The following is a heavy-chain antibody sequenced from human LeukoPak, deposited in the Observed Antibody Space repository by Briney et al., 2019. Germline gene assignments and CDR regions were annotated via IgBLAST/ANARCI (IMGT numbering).Heavy chain of an antibody. Sequence: GESLKISCKGFGYIFTNYWIGWVRQMPGKGLEWMGIIYPGDSDTRYSPSFQGHVTFSADKSVSTAYLQWSSLKASDTAMYYCARRSTDSSGYSQFDYWGQGTLVTVSS. CDR3: ARRSTDSSGYSQFDY. CDR1: GYIFTNYW. V-gene: IGHV5-51*01. J-gene: IGHJ4*02. CDR2: IYPGDSDT. D-gene: IGHD3-22*01.